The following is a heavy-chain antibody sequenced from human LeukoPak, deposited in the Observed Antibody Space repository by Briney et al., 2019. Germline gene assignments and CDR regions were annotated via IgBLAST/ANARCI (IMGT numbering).Heavy chain of an antibody. CDR1: GGSISSSSYY. Sequence: SETLSLTCTVSGGSISSSSYYWGWIRQPPGKGLEWIGSIYYSGSTYYNPSLKSRVTISVDTSKNQFSLKLSSVTAADTAVYYCARETRTYYYDSSGYYQSYWYFDLWGRGTLVTVSS. CDR2: IYYSGST. D-gene: IGHD3-22*01. J-gene: IGHJ2*01. CDR3: ARETRTYYYDSSGYYQSYWYFDL. V-gene: IGHV4-39*02.